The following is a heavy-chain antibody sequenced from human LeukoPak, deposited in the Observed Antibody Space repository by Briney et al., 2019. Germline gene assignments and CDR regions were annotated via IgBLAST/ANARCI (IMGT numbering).Heavy chain of an antibody. Sequence: GGSLRLSCAASGFTFSSYGMHWVRQAPGKGLEWVSAISGSGGSTYYADSVKGRFTISRDNSMNTLYLQMNSLRAEDTAVYYCARAYYDFWSGPIPAEEVSINYYYGMDVWGQGTTVTVSS. V-gene: IGHV3-23*01. CDR1: GFTFSSYG. J-gene: IGHJ6*02. CDR2: ISGSGGST. D-gene: IGHD3-3*01. CDR3: ARAYYDFWSGPIPAEEVSINYYYGMDV.